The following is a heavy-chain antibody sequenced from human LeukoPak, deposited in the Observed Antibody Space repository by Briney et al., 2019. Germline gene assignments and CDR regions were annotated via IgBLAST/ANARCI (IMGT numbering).Heavy chain of an antibody. D-gene: IGHD3-10*01. J-gene: IGHJ4*02. Sequence: GGSLRLSCAASGFTFSSYGMHWVRQAPGKGQEWVAVISYDGSNKYYADSVKGRFTISRDNSKNTLYLQMNSLRAEDTAVYYCAKPSIPYGSGSYYFDYWGQGTLVTVSS. V-gene: IGHV3-30*18. CDR1: GFTFSSYG. CDR3: AKPSIPYGSGSYYFDY. CDR2: ISYDGSNK.